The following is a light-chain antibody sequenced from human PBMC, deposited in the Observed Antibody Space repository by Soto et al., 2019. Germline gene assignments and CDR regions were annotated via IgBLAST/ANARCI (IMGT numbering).Light chain of an antibody. CDR3: SSYTSSSTLVV. V-gene: IGLV2-14*01. CDR1: SSYVGGYNY. CDR2: EVN. J-gene: IGLJ2*01. Sequence: QSALTQPASVSGSPGQSITISCSGTSSYVGGYNYVSWYQQHPGKAPKLMIYEVNNRPSGVSNRFSGSKSGNTASLTISGLQAEDEADYYCSSYTSSSTLVVFGGGTKLTVL.